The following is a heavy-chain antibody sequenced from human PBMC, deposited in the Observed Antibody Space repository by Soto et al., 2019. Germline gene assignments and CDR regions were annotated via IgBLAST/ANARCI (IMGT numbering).Heavy chain of an antibody. CDR1: GFTFSSYA. CDR3: ARDLVWDSWNHRPYYFDY. D-gene: IGHD1-1*01. Sequence: LRLSCAASGFTFSSYAMHWVRQAPGKGLEWVAVISYDGSNKYYADSVKGRFTISRDNSKNTLYLQMNSLRAEDTAVYYCARDLVWDSWNHRPYYFDYWGQGTLVTVSS. CDR2: ISYDGSNK. V-gene: IGHV3-30-3*01. J-gene: IGHJ4*02.